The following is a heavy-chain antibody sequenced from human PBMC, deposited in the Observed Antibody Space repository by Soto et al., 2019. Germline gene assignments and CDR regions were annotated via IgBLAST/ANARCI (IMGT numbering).Heavy chain of an antibody. D-gene: IGHD2-2*01. CDR1: GFTFSSYS. J-gene: IGHJ4*02. CDR3: ARGTQVVPAAIVTY. Sequence: PGGSLRLSCAASGFTFSSYSMNWVRQAPGKGLEWVSSISSSSSYIYYADSVKGRFTISRDNAKNSLYLQMNSLRAEDTAVYYCARGTQVVPAAIVTYWGQGTLVTVSS. V-gene: IGHV3-21*01. CDR2: ISSSSSYI.